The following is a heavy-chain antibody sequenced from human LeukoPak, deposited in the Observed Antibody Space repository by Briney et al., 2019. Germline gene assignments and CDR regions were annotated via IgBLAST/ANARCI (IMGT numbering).Heavy chain of an antibody. CDR1: GASFGVYY. J-gene: IGHJ5*02. Sequence: PSETLSLTCVVYGASFGVYYWSWIRQPPGKGLECIGEINDGGTTNYNPSLKSRVSISIDRSKNHFYLILTSVTAADTATYYCARSFYSNYDKWFDPWGQGTLVTVSS. CDR3: ARSFYSNYDKWFDP. CDR2: INDGGTT. D-gene: IGHD4-11*01. V-gene: IGHV4-34*01.